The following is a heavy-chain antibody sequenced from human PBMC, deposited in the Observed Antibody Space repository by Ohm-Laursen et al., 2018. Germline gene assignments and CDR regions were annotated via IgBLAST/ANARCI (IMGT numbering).Heavy chain of an antibody. CDR2: ISSSGSTI. V-gene: IGHV3-48*03. CDR1: GFTFSSYE. J-gene: IGHJ6*02. CDR3: ARAIGPYYDILTGSPYYYYYGMDV. Sequence: SLRLSCAASGFTFSSYEMNWVRQAPGKGLEWVSYISSSGSTIYYADSVKGRFTISRDNAKNSLYLQMNSLRAEDTAVYYCARAIGPYYDILTGSPYYYYYGMDVWGQGTTVTVSS. D-gene: IGHD3-9*01.